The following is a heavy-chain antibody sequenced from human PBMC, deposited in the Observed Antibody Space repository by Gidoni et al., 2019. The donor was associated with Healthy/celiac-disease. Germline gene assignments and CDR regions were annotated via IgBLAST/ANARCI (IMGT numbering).Heavy chain of an antibody. Sequence: VQLVESGGGLIQPGGSLRLSCAASWFTVSSNYMSWVRQAPGKGLEWVSVIYSGGSTYDADSGKGRFTISRDNSKNTLYLQMNSLRAEDTAVYYCARDGEDKAMGLDYWGQGTLVTVSS. D-gene: IGHD5-18*01. V-gene: IGHV3-53*01. CDR3: ARDGEDKAMGLDY. CDR1: WFTVSSNY. CDR2: IYSGGST. J-gene: IGHJ4*02.